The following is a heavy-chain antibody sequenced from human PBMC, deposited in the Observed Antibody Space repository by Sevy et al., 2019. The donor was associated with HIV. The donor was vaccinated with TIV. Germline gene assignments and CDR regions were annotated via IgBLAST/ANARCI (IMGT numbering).Heavy chain of an antibody. CDR1: GITFSYYS. CDR3: ARDRDGSGSSGGYGMDV. D-gene: IGHD3-10*01. V-gene: IGHV3-21*01. J-gene: IGHJ6*02. CDR2: ISSSSSNI. Sequence: GGSLRLSCVGSGITFSYYSMNWVRQAPGKGLEWVSSISSSSSNIYYAGSLKGRFTISRDNAKKSLYLQMNSLRAEDTAVYYCARDRDGSGSSGGYGMDVWGQGTTVTVSS.